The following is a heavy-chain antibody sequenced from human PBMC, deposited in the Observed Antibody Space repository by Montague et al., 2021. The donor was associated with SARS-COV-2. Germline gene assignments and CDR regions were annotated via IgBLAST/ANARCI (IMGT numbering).Heavy chain of an antibody. CDR3: ARETMTADAFDI. CDR1: GGSISSHY. V-gene: IGHV4-59*11. J-gene: IGHJ3*02. CDR2: FYSVGST. D-gene: IGHD1-14*01. Sequence: SETLSLTCTVSGGSISSHYWSWIRQPPGKGLEWIGYFYSVGSTDYNPSLKSRVIISRDTSKNQFSLKVRSVTAADTAIYYCARETMTADAFDIWGQGTMVTVSS.